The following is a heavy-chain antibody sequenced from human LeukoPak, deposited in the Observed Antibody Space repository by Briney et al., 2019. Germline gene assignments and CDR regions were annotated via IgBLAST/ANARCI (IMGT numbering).Heavy chain of an antibody. J-gene: IGHJ4*02. CDR3: ARDALRYFDWVWGGFDY. Sequence: GASVKVSCKASGYTFTSYDINWVRQATGQGLEWMGWMNPNSGNTGYAQKFQGRVTMTRNTSISTAYMELSSLRSEDTAVYYWARDALRYFDWVWGGFDYWGQGTLVTVPS. D-gene: IGHD3-9*01. CDR2: MNPNSGNT. V-gene: IGHV1-8*01. CDR1: GYTFTSYD.